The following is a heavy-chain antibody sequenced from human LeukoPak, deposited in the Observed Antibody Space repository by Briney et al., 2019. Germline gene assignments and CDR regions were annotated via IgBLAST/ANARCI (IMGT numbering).Heavy chain of an antibody. CDR2: YHSGSS. Sequence: YHSGSSYYNPSLRSRVTISVDTSKNQFSLKLSSVTAADTAVYYCARDIVVVPAAEAFDIWGQGTMVTVSS. CDR3: ARDIVVVPAAEAFDI. D-gene: IGHD2-2*01. J-gene: IGHJ3*02. V-gene: IGHV4-30-4*07.